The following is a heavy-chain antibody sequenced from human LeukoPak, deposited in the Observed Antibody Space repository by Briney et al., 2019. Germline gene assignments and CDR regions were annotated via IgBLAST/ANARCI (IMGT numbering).Heavy chain of an antibody. CDR1: GFSVSSKY. CDR2: IHTGGNT. CDR3: ASGAGESYNYYSMDV. Sequence: GGSLRLSCAATGFSVSSKYMSWVRQAPGKGLQWVSIIHTGGNTYYADSVKGRFTNSRDNSENTLYLQMNSLRAEDTAVYYCASGAGESYNYYSMDVWVQGTTVTVSS. V-gene: IGHV3-66*01. J-gene: IGHJ6*02. D-gene: IGHD3-10*01.